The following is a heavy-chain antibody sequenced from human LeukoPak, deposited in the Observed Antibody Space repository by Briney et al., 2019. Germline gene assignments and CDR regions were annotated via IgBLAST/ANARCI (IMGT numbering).Heavy chain of an antibody. Sequence: SETLSLTRTVSGGSISSGNYYWGWIRQPPGMALEWVGSIHYSGVTYYNPSLKSRVTISVDTSKNHFSLKLSSVTAADTAVYYCARQIHGERKLDWFDPWGQGTLVTVSS. J-gene: IGHJ5*02. CDR1: GGSISSGNYY. CDR3: ARQIHGERKLDWFDP. CDR2: IHYSGVT. V-gene: IGHV4-39*02. D-gene: IGHD3-10*01.